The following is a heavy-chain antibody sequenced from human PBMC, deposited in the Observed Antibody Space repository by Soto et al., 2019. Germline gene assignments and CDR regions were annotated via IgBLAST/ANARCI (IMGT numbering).Heavy chain of an antibody. CDR2: IWYDGSKK. Sequence: QVQLVESGGGVVQSGRSLRLSCVASGFTFSNYGMHWVRQAPGKGLEWVAVIWYDGSKKYYADSVKGRFTISRDNSKNTLFLQMNSLRVEDTAMYYCAKDRGRQGGFDMWGQGRVVTVSS. D-gene: IGHD3-10*01. J-gene: IGHJ3*02. CDR3: AKDRGRQGGFDM. V-gene: IGHV3-33*06. CDR1: GFTFSNYG.